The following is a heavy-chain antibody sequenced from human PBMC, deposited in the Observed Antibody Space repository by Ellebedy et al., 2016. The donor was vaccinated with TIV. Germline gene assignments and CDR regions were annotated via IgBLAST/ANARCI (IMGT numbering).Heavy chain of an antibody. CDR2: INPNSGGT. CDR3: ARDGAVTTVFDY. CDR1: GYTFTDYY. Sequence: AASVKVSCKASGYTFTDYYIHWVRQAPGQGLEWMGWINPNSGGTNYAQKFQGWVTMTRDTSIGTAYMELNRLRSDDTALYYCARDGAVTTVFDYWGQGTLVTVSS. V-gene: IGHV1-2*04. D-gene: IGHD4-17*01. J-gene: IGHJ4*02.